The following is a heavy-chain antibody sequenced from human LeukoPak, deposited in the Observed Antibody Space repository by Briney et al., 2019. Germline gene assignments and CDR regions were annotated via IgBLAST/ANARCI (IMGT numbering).Heavy chain of an antibody. D-gene: IGHD5-24*01. Sequence: GRSLRLSCAASGFPFSSYGMHWVRQAPGKGLEWVAVIWYDGSNKYYADSVKGRFTISRDNSKNTLYLQMNSLRAEDTAVYYCARDTASRPTISWRYYYYGMDVWGQGTTVTVSS. CDR2: IWYDGSNK. CDR3: ARDTASRPTISWRYYYYGMDV. CDR1: GFPFSSYG. J-gene: IGHJ6*02. V-gene: IGHV3-33*01.